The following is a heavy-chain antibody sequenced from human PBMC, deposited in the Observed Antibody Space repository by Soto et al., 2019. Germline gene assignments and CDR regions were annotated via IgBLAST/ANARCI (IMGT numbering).Heavy chain of an antibody. Sequence: GGSLRLSCAASGFTFSSYSMNWVRQAPGKGLEWVSSISSSSSYIYYADSVKGRFTISRDNAKNLLYLQMNSLRAEDTAVYYCARDTYDSSGYYCPFDYWGQGTLVTVSS. CDR2: ISSSSSYI. CDR1: GFTFSSYS. D-gene: IGHD3-22*01. V-gene: IGHV3-21*01. CDR3: ARDTYDSSGYYCPFDY. J-gene: IGHJ4*02.